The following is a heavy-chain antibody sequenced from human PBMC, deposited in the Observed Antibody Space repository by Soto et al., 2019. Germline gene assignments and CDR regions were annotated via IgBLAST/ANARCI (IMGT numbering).Heavy chain of an antibody. D-gene: IGHD5-18*01. V-gene: IGHV1-58*01. CDR1: GLTFTSSA. Sequence: SVKVSCKASGLTFTSSAVQWVRQARGQRLEWIGWIVVGSGNTNYAQKFQERVTITRDMSTSTAYMELSSLRSEDTAVYYCAAETPKRGYSYGTLDYWGQGTLVTVSS. CDR3: AAETPKRGYSYGTLDY. J-gene: IGHJ4*02. CDR2: IVVGSGNT.